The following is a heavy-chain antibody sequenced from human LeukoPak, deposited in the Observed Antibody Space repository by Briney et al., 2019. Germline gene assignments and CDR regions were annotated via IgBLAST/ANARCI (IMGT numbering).Heavy chain of an antibody. J-gene: IGHJ4*02. CDR3: ARARGLRFLEWLYDFDY. CDR2: IYTSGST. D-gene: IGHD3-3*01. V-gene: IGHV4-4*07. CDR1: GGSISSYY. Sequence: SETLSLTCIVSGGSISSYYWSWIRQPAGKGLEWIGRIYTSGSTNYNPSLKSRVTMSLDTSKNQFSLRLSSVTSADTAVYYCARARGLRFLEWLYDFDYWGQGTLVTVSS.